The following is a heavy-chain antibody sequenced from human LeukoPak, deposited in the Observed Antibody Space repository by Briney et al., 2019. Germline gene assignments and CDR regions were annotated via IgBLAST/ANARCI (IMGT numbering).Heavy chain of an antibody. CDR1: GFTFRSYG. V-gene: IGHV3-21*01. Sequence: GGSLRLSCAASGFTFRSYGMSWVRQAPGKGLEWVSSISRGSSYIYYAGSVKGRFTISRDNAKNSLYLQMHSLRAEDTAVYYCARDLMGWDLHYFDYWGWGTLVTVSS. J-gene: IGHJ4*02. D-gene: IGHD1-26*01. CDR2: ISRGSSYI. CDR3: ARDLMGWDLHYFDY.